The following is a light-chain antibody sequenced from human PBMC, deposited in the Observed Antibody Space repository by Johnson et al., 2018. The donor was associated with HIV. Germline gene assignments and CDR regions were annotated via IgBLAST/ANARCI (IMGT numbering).Light chain of an antibody. CDR3: GTWDGGLSVYV. Sequence: QSVLTQPPSMSAAPGQKVTISCSGSSSNIGNNYVSWYQQLPGTAPKLLIYDHDKRPSGIPDRFSASKSDTSATLGITGLQTGDEANYYCGTWDGGLSVYVFGSWTKFTVL. V-gene: IGLV1-51*01. J-gene: IGLJ1*01. CDR1: SSNIGNNY. CDR2: DHD.